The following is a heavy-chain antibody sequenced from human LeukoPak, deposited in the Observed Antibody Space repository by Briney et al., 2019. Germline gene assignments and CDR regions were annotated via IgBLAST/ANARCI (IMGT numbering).Heavy chain of an antibody. D-gene: IGHD4/OR15-4a*01. Sequence: SETLSLTCTVSGDSISSYYWSWIRQPPGKGLEWIGYIYNSGSTNYNPSLKSRVTMSVDTSKNHMSLKLSSVTAADTAMYYCARSTMVNTATGWFDPWGQGTLVTVSS. J-gene: IGHJ5*02. CDR1: GDSISSYY. V-gene: IGHV4-59*12. CDR2: IYNSGST. CDR3: ARSTMVNTATGWFDP.